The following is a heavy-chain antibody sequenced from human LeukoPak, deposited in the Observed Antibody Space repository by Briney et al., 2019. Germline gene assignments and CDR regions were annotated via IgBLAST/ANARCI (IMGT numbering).Heavy chain of an antibody. J-gene: IGHJ4*02. Sequence: ASVKVSCKASGYTFTGYYMHWVRQAPGQGLEWMGWINPSSGGTNYAQKFQGRVTMTRDTSISTAYMELSRLRSDDTAVYYCATNFYSNSWSLTDWGQGTLVTVSS. CDR3: ATNFYSNSWSLTD. V-gene: IGHV1-2*02. CDR2: INPSSGGT. D-gene: IGHD6-13*01. CDR1: GYTFTGYY.